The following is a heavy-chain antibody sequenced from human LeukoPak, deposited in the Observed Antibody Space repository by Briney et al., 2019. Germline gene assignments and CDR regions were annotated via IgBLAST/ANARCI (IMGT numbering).Heavy chain of an antibody. CDR1: GYTFTGYY. J-gene: IGHJ4*02. V-gene: IGHV1-2*02. CDR2: INPNSGGT. CDR3: ARGPFRYFDSRIIDY. D-gene: IGHD3-9*01. Sequence: GASVRVSCKASGYTFTGYYMHWVRQAPGQGLEWMGWINPNSGGTNYAQKFQGRVTMTRDTSISTAYMELSRLRSDDTAVYYCARGPFRYFDSRIIDYWGQGTLVTVSS.